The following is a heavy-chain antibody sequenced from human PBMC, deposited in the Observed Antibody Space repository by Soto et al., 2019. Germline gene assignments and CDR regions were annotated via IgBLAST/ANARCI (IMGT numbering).Heavy chain of an antibody. CDR2: FDPEDGET. CDR1: GYTLTELS. J-gene: IGHJ4*02. CDR3: ATETAVVTAIAFSY. V-gene: IGHV1-24*01. Sequence: ASVKVSCKVSGYTLTELSMHWVRQAPGKGLEWMGGFDPEDGETIYAQKFQGRVTMTEDTSTDTAYMELSSLRSEDTAVYYCATETAVVTAIAFSYWGQGTLVTVSS. D-gene: IGHD2-21*02.